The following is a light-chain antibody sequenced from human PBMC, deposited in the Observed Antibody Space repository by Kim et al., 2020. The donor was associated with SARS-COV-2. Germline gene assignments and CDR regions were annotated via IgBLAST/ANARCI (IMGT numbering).Light chain of an antibody. V-gene: IGKV3-15*01. J-gene: IGKJ2*01. CDR2: GAS. CDR3: QHYHNWPAGYT. CDR1: QSVSSS. Sequence: SRGKRAPLSGRASQSVSSSLAGYQQKPGQAPRLLIYGASTRATGIPARFSGSGSGTEFTLSISSLQSEDSAIYYCQHYHNWPAGYTFGQGTKLEI.